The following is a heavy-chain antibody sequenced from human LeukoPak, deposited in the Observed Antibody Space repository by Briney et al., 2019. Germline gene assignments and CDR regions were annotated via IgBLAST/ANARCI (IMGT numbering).Heavy chain of an antibody. V-gene: IGHV3-23*01. CDR1: GFTFNTYW. CDR2: ISGSGGST. D-gene: IGHD6-6*01. Sequence: GGSLRLSCAASGFTFNTYWMSWVRQAPGKGLEWVSAISGSGGSTYYADSVKGRFTISRDNSKNTLYLQMNSLRAEDTAVYYCAKDVPIAARCCFDYWGQGALVTVSS. CDR3: AKDVPIAARCCFDY. J-gene: IGHJ4*02.